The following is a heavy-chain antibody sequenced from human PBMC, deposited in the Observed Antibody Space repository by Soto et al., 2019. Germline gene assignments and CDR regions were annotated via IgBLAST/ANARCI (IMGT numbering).Heavy chain of an antibody. V-gene: IGHV1-8*01. CDR1: GYTFNNYD. CDR2: MNPNSGNT. CDR3: ARATNPNIVVVVAATIGGAFDI. Sequence: ASVKVSCKASGYTFNNYDINWVRQVTGQGLEWMGWMNPNSGNTGYAQKFQGRVTMTRNTSISTAYMELSRLRSDDTAVYYCARATNPNIVVVVAATIGGAFDIWGQGTMVTVSS. D-gene: IGHD2-15*01. J-gene: IGHJ3*02.